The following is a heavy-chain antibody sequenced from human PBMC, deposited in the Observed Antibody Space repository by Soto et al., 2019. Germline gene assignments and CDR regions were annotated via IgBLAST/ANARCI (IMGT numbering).Heavy chain of an antibody. Sequence: QVQLVQSGAEVRKPGSSVTVSCKASGGTFSNYAISWVRQAPGQGLEWMGGIIPSVGTGSYAQKFQGRVTITADEPTTTAYMELSSLRCEDTAVYYCARVVILVPTASTHYYYHVDVWGPGTTVTVSS. J-gene: IGHJ6*02. D-gene: IGHD2-2*01. V-gene: IGHV1-69*01. CDR3: ARVVILVPTASTHYYYHVDV. CDR1: GGTFSNYA. CDR2: IIPSVGTG.